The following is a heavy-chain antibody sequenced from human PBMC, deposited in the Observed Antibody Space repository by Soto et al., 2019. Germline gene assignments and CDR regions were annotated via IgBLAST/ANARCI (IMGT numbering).Heavy chain of an antibody. J-gene: IGHJ4*02. CDR3: ASVTYCGGDCYTNSHYFDY. D-gene: IGHD2-21*02. Sequence: QLQLQESGSGLVKPSQTLSLTCAVSGGSISSGGYSWSWIRQPPGKGLEWIGYIYHSGSTYYNPSLKGRVTISVDRSKNQFSLELSSVSAADTAVYYCASVTYCGGDCYTNSHYFDYWGQGTLVTVSS. CDR2: IYHSGST. CDR1: GGSISSGGYS. V-gene: IGHV4-30-2*01.